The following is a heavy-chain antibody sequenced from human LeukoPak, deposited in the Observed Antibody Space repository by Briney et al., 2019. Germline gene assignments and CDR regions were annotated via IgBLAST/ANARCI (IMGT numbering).Heavy chain of an antibody. V-gene: IGHV4-59*08. D-gene: IGHD3-10*01. CDR1: GGSISNYY. Sequence: SETLSLTCTVSGGSISNYYWSWIRQPPGKGLEWIGYIYYTGSTNYNPSLKSRVTISVDTSKNQFSLKLSSVTAADTAVYYCARLWFGELSRFDPWGQGTLVTVSS. CDR2: IYYTGST. CDR3: ARLWFGELSRFDP. J-gene: IGHJ5*02.